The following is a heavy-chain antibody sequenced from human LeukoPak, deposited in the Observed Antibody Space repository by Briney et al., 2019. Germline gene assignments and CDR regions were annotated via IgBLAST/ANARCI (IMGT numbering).Heavy chain of an antibody. V-gene: IGHV3-21*01. J-gene: IGHJ6*02. CDR2: ISSSSSYI. D-gene: IGHD2-21*02. Sequence: GGSLTLSCAASGFTFSSYSMNWVRQAPGKGLEWVSSISSSSSYIYYADSVKGRFTISRDNAKNSLYLQMNSLRAEDTAVYYCARHCGGDCYSHYYYGMDVWGQGTTVSVSS. CDR1: GFTFSSYS. CDR3: ARHCGGDCYSHYYYGMDV.